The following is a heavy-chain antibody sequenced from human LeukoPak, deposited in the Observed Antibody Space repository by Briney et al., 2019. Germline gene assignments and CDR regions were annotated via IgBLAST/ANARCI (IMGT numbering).Heavy chain of an antibody. J-gene: IGHJ3*02. CDR1: GVSISSYY. Sequence: NASETLSLTCTVSGVSISSYYWSWIRQPPGKGLEWIGYIYYSGCTNYNPSLKSRVTISVETSKNQFSLKLSSVTAADTAVYYCARDRGHYDILTGYYPAGAFDIWGQGTMVTVSS. CDR3: ARDRGHYDILTGYYPAGAFDI. CDR2: IYYSGCT. V-gene: IGHV4-59*01. D-gene: IGHD3-9*01.